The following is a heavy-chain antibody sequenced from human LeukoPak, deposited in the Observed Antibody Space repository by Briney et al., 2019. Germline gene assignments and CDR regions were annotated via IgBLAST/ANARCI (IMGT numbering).Heavy chain of an antibody. V-gene: IGHV3-7*04. CDR2: IKEDGSEK. CDR1: GFTFSRYW. D-gene: IGHD1-7*01. J-gene: IGHJ3*01. Sequence: GGSLRLSCAASGFTFSRYWMTWVRQAPGKGLEWVANIKEDGSEKYYVDSVKGRFTISRDNANNSLCLQMNSLRAEDTAVYYCARGWGTNDLWGQGTMVTVSS. CDR3: ARGWGTNDL.